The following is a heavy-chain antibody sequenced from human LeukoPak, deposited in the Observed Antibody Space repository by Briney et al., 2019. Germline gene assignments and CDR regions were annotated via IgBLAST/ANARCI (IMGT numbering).Heavy chain of an antibody. V-gene: IGHV3-30*04. CDR2: ISYDGSNK. CDR3: ARDKAVAGYFDY. CDR1: GFTFRNYV. D-gene: IGHD6-19*01. Sequence: PGGSLRLSCAASGFTFRNYVIHWARQAPGKGLEWVAVISYDGSNKYYADSVKGRFTISRDNSKNTLYLQMNSLRAEDTAVYYCARDKAVAGYFDYWGQGTLVTVSS. J-gene: IGHJ4*02.